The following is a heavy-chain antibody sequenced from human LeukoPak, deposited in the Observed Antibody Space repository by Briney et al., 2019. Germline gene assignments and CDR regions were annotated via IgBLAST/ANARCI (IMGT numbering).Heavy chain of an antibody. D-gene: IGHD3-10*01. CDR1: GFAFNDYA. Sequence: GGSLRLSCAASGFAFNDYAMHWVRLAPGKGLEWVSGISWNSGSIGYADSVKGRFTISTDSAKNSLYLQMNSLRAEDTALYYCAKTTPYASGRAFDYWGQGTLVTVSS. J-gene: IGHJ4*02. CDR2: ISWNSGSI. CDR3: AKTTPYASGRAFDY. V-gene: IGHV3-9*01.